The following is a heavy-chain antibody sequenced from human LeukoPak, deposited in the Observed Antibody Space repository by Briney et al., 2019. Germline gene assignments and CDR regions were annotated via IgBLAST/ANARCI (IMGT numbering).Heavy chain of an antibody. V-gene: IGHV4-34*01. D-gene: IGHD4-17*01. Sequence: SETLSLTCAVYGGSFSYYYWSWIRQPPGKGLEWIGEINHSGVTNYNPSLKSRVTISADTSKNQFSLKLTSVTAADTAVYYCANPARDFADSGAITWWGQGTLVTVSS. CDR1: GGSFSYYY. CDR3: ANPARDFADSGAITW. CDR2: INHSGVT. J-gene: IGHJ4*02.